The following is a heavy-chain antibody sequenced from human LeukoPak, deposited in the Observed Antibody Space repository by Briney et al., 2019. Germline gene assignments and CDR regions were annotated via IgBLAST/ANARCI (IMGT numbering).Heavy chain of an antibody. Sequence: SVKVSCKASGGTFSSYAISWVRQAPGLGLEWMGGIIPIFGTANYAQKFQGRVTITADESTSTAYMELSSLRSEGTAVYYCARVNGDYTFDYWGQGTLVTVSS. J-gene: IGHJ4*02. V-gene: IGHV1-69*01. CDR1: GGTFSSYA. CDR2: IIPIFGTA. CDR3: ARVNGDYTFDY. D-gene: IGHD4-17*01.